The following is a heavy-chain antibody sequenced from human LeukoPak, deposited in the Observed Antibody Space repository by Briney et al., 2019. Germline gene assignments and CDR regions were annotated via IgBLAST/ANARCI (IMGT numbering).Heavy chain of an antibody. J-gene: IGHJ5*02. V-gene: IGHV4-34*01. D-gene: IGHD6-19*01. CDR2: INHSGST. Sequence: SETLSLTCAVYGGSFSGYYWSWIRQPPGKGLEWIGEINHSGSTNYNPSLKSRVTISVDTSRNQFSLKLSSVTAADTAVYYCARSESIAVAGTGHWFDPWGQGTLVTVSS. CDR3: ARSESIAVAGTGHWFDP. CDR1: GGSFSGYY.